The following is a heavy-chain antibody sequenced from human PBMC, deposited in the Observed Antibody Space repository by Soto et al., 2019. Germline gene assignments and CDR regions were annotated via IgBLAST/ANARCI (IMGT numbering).Heavy chain of an antibody. Sequence: EVQLLESGGGLVQPGGSLRLSCAVSGFSFSNSAMTWVRQAPGKGLEWVSGISGSSDITYNTDSVKGRFAISRDTSKNVVYLQMRSLRAEDTAVYYCAKVPQWVLRYHDWFFDYWGQGTLVTVSS. CDR1: GFSFSNSA. CDR2: ISGSSDIT. D-gene: IGHD3-9*01. V-gene: IGHV3-23*01. CDR3: AKVPQWVLRYHDWFFDY. J-gene: IGHJ4*02.